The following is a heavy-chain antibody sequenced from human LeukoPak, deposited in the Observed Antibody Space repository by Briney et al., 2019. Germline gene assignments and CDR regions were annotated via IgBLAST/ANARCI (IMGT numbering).Heavy chain of an antibody. CDR1: GYTFTSYG. J-gene: IGHJ3*02. Sequence: ASVKDSCKASGYTFTSYGISGVRQAPGQGLDWMGWINPNSGGTNYAQKFHGRVTMNRNTSISTAYMELSSLRSEDTAVYYCARGLREMATVYDAFDIWGQGTMVTVSS. CDR3: ARGLREMATVYDAFDI. V-gene: IGHV1-8*02. CDR2: INPNSGGT. D-gene: IGHD5-24*01.